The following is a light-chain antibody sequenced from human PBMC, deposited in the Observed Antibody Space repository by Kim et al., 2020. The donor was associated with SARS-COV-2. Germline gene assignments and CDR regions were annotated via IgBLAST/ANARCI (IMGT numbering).Light chain of an antibody. CDR3: QQTYSIPIT. Sequence: ASVGDRVTIHCRASQNINSRLNWYQQKPGKDPKVLISAAYRLQSGVPSRFSGSGSGTDFTFTITSLQPEDFATYYCQQTYSIPITFGQGTRLEIK. CDR2: AAY. CDR1: QNINSR. V-gene: IGKV1-39*01. J-gene: IGKJ5*01.